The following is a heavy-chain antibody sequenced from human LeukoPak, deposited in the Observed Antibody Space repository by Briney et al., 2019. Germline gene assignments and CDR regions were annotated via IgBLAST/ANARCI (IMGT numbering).Heavy chain of an antibody. CDR1: GYPLSSYA. V-gene: IGHV3-30-3*01. Sequence: GGSLRLSCAASGYPLSSYAMHWVRQAPGKGLEWVAVISYDGSNKYYADSVKGRFTISRDNSKNTLYLQMNSLRAEDTAVYYCARARGFLHPFDYWGQGTLVTVSS. CDR3: ARARGFLHPFDY. D-gene: IGHD3-10*01. J-gene: IGHJ4*02. CDR2: ISYDGSNK.